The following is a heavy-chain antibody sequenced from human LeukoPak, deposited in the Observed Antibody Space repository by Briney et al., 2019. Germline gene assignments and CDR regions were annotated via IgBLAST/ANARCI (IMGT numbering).Heavy chain of an antibody. D-gene: IGHD1-26*01. CDR3: VTTWGAHYWYFDL. V-gene: IGHV3-48*01. CDR1: GFTFSSHS. CDR2: ITSDSSTR. Sequence: GGSLRLSCAASGFTFSSHSMNWVRQAPGQGLEWVSYITSDSSTRFYADSVKGRFTASRDNAEKSMYLQMNSLRAEDTAVYYCVTTWGAHYWYFDLWGRGALVTVSS. J-gene: IGHJ2*01.